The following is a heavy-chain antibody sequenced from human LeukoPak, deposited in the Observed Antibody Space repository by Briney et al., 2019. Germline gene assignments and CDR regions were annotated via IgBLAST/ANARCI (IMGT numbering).Heavy chain of an antibody. CDR1: GFTFSNSG. D-gene: IGHD5-24*01. V-gene: IGHV3-23*01. Sequence: GGSLRLSCAASGFTFSNSGMSWVRQAPGKGLEWVSAISTDAGETHYADSVKGRFTISRDNSENTVSLQMNSLRAEDTAVYYCAREKRDGYNSQKLSYWGQGTLVTVSS. CDR3: AREKRDGYNSQKLSY. J-gene: IGHJ4*02. CDR2: ISTDAGET.